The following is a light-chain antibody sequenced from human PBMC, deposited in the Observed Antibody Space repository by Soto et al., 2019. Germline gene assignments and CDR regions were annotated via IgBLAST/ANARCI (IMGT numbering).Light chain of an antibody. CDR3: AAWDDSLNGVV. CDR2: ANS. V-gene: IGLV1-40*01. CDR1: SSNFGAGYD. J-gene: IGLJ2*01. Sequence: QSVLTQPPSVSGAPGQRITISCTGSSSNFGAGYDVHWYQQLPGTAPKLLIYANSNRPSGVPDRFSGSKSGTSASLAITGLQAEDEADYYCAAWDDSLNGVVFGGGTKLTVL.